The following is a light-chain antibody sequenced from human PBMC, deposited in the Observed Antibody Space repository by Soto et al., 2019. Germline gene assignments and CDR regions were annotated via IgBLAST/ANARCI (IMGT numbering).Light chain of an antibody. CDR2: SAS. CDR3: QQNGSLPIT. CDR1: QSLSGGY. V-gene: IGKV3-20*01. J-gene: IGKJ5*01. Sequence: EIVLTQSPGTLSLSPGERATLSCRASQSLSGGYLAWFQQQPGQTPRLLIYSASNRATGIPDRFRGSGSGTDFTLTISRLEPEDFVVYYCQQNGSLPITFGQGTRLEIK.